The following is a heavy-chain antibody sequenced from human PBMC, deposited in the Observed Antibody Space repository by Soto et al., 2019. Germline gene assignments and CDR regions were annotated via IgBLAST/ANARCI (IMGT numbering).Heavy chain of an antibody. J-gene: IGHJ6*02. CDR2: LYTMGST. D-gene: IGHD3-10*01. CDR3: ARVRDYGLGTNRHYYGMDV. Sequence: QVQLQESGPGLVKSSETLSLTCTVSGGSISGYYWSWIRQPAGKGLEWIGRLYTMGSTNYNPSLQSRVTMSVETSKNEFSLKVSSVTASDTAVYFCARVRDYGLGTNRHYYGMDVWGQGTTVTVSS. CDR1: GGSISGYY. V-gene: IGHV4-4*07.